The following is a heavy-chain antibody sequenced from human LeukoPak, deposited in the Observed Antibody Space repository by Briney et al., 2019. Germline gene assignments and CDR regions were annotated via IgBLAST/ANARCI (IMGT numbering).Heavy chain of an antibody. CDR1: GFTFSKNS. Sequence: GGSRRPSCSASGFTFSKNSMYWVRQAPGKGLQYVSAITTNGGTTYYADSVRGRFTISRDNSKTALILQMSTLRTEDTAVYYCVKAYNWNVYSSGDFWGQGTLVTVSS. CDR3: VKAYNWNVYSSGDF. D-gene: IGHD1-1*01. V-gene: IGHV3-64D*06. J-gene: IGHJ4*02. CDR2: ITTNGGTT.